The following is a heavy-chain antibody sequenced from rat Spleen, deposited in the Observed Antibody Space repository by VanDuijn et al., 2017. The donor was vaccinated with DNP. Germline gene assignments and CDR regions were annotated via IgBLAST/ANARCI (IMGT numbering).Heavy chain of an antibody. CDR2: ISTSGGST. V-gene: IGHV5-27*01. CDR1: GFTFSNYG. Sequence: EVQLVESGGGLVQPGRSLKLSCAASGFTFSNYGMAWVRQAPKKGLEWVATISTSGGSTYYRDSVKGRFTISRENAKGSLDLQMDSLRSEDTAIYYCTTADFWGQGLMVTVSS. CDR3: TTADF. J-gene: IGHJ2*01.